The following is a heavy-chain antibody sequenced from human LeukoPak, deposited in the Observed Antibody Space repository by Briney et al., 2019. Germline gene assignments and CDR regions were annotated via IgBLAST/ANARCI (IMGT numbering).Heavy chain of an antibody. CDR3: ARPGYRWGDAFDI. CDR1: GRTFSSYA. Sequence: SVKVTCKASGRTFSSYAISWVRQAPGQGLEWMGRIIPILGIANYAQKFQGRVTITADKSTSTAYMELSSLRSEDTAVYYCARPGYRWGDAFDIWGQGTMVTVSS. V-gene: IGHV1-69*04. CDR2: IIPILGIA. D-gene: IGHD5-18*01. J-gene: IGHJ3*02.